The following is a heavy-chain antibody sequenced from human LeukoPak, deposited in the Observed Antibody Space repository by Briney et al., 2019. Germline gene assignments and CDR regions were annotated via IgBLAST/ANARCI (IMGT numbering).Heavy chain of an antibody. CDR1: GFTFSSYS. J-gene: IGHJ4*02. CDR2: ISYDGSNK. D-gene: IGHD6-19*01. Sequence: PGGTLRLSCAASGFTFSSYSMNWVRQAPGKGLEWVAVISYDGSNKYYADSVKGRFTISRDNSKNTMYLQMNSLRAEDTAVYYCARDTIAVAVYYFDYWGQGTLVTVSS. V-gene: IGHV3-30*03. CDR3: ARDTIAVAVYYFDY.